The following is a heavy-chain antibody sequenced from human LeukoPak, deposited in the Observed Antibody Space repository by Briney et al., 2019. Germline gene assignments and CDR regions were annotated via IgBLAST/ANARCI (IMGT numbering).Heavy chain of an antibody. CDR2: IYYSGST. CDR3: ARRGGHGGSFDY. Sequence: SQTLSLTCAVSGGSISSGGYSWSWIRQPPGKGLEWIGYIYYSGSTYYNPSLKSRVTISVDTSKNQFSLKLSSVTAADTAVYYCARRGGHGGSFDYWGQGTLVTVSS. V-gene: IGHV4-30-4*01. J-gene: IGHJ4*02. CDR1: GGSISSGGYS. D-gene: IGHD4-23*01.